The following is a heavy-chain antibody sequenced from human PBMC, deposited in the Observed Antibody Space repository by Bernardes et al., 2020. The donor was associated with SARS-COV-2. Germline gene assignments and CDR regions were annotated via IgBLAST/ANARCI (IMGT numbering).Heavy chain of an antibody. CDR2: IFSHDEK. D-gene: IGHD3-10*01. Sequence: SGPTLVKPTETLTLTCTVSGFSLGPARMGVSWIRQPPGKALEWLAHIFSHDEKSYSTSLKSRLTISKDTSKSQVVLTMTNMDPVDTATYYCARMPDYYGSGSYPIDYWGQGTLVTVSS. V-gene: IGHV2-26*01. CDR3: ARMPDYYGSGSYPIDY. CDR1: GFSLGPARMG. J-gene: IGHJ4*02.